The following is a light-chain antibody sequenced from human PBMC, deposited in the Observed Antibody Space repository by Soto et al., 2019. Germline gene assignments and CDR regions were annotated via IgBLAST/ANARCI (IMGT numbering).Light chain of an antibody. CDR3: QQRLLCPIT. J-gene: IGKJ5*01. CDR2: DAS. CDR1: QTVGRY. V-gene: IGKV3-11*01. Sequence: DIVLTQSPATLSLSPGDRVTLSCRASQTVGRYLSWYQHSPGQGPRILVYDASNRATGVPARFSGSGSETDFTLNISSLEPEDFAVYYCQQRLLCPITFGQGTRLEI.